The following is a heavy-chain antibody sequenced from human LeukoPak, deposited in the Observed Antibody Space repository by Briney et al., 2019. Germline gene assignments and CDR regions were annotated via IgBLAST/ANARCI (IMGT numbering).Heavy chain of an antibody. CDR2: IYYSGST. Sequence: SQTLSLTCTVSGGSISSGGYYWSWIRQHPGKGLEWIGYIYYSGSTYYNPSLKSRVTISVDTSKNQFSLKLSSVTAADTAVYYCARGLRLYSGYDFLRYWGQGTLVTVSS. D-gene: IGHD5-12*01. J-gene: IGHJ4*02. V-gene: IGHV4-31*03. CDR1: GGSISSGGYY. CDR3: ARGLRLYSGYDFLRY.